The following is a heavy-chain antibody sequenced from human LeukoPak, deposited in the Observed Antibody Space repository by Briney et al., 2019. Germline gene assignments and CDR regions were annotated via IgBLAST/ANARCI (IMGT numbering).Heavy chain of an antibody. J-gene: IGHJ4*02. CDR1: GFTLSNYA. CDR2: ISGSGGST. V-gene: IGHV3-23*01. CDR3: AKGTRITLSPFDY. Sequence: GGSLILSCAASGFTLSNYAMSWVRQAPGKGLEWVSVISGSGGSTYYADSVKGRFTISRDNSKNTLYLQMNSLRAEDTAVYYCAKGTRITLSPFDYWGQGTLVTGSS. D-gene: IGHD1-14*01.